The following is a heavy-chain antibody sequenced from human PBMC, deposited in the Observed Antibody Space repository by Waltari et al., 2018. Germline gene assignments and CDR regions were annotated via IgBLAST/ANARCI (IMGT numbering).Heavy chain of an antibody. CDR2: IYTSGST. CDR3: ARVGSTSGNDY. CDR1: GGSISSGSYY. J-gene: IGHJ4*02. Sequence: QVQLQESGPGLVKPSQTLSLTCTVSGGSISSGSYYWRWIRQPAGKGREWIGRIYTSGSTNYNPSLKSRVTISVDTSKNQFSLKLSSVTAADTAVYYCARVGSTSGNDYWGQGTLVTVSS. V-gene: IGHV4-61*02. D-gene: IGHD2-2*01.